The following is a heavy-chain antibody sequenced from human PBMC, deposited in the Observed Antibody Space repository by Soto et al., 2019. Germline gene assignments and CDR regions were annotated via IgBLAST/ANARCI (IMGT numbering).Heavy chain of an antibody. Sequence: GESLKISCKGSGYSFASYWIGWVRQMPGKGLEWMGIIYPGDSDTRYSPSFQGQVTISADKSISTAYLQWSSLKASDTAMYYCARSTAIAAASDAFDIWGQGTMVTVSS. CDR1: GYSFASYW. CDR3: ARSTAIAAASDAFDI. V-gene: IGHV5-51*01. J-gene: IGHJ3*02. D-gene: IGHD6-13*01. CDR2: IYPGDSDT.